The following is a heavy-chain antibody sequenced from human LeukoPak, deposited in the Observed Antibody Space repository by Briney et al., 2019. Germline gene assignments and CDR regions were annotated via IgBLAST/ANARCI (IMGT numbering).Heavy chain of an antibody. D-gene: IGHD3-16*01. Sequence: GGSLRLSCAASGFTFSSYSMNWVRQAPGKGLEWVSYISSSSSTKYYADSMKGRFTISRDNAKNSLYLQMNSLRAEDTALYHCARKGVGGELGGFDYWGQGTLVTVSS. CDR2: ISSSSSTK. V-gene: IGHV3-48*04. CDR1: GFTFSSYS. J-gene: IGHJ4*02. CDR3: ARKGVGGELGGFDY.